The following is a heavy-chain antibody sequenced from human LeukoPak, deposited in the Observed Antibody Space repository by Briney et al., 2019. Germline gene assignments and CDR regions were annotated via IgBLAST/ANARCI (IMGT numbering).Heavy chain of an antibody. CDR1: GFTFRNYG. Sequence: PGGSLRPSCAASGFTFRNYGMHWVRQAPGKGLEWVALIWYDGSNKYYADSVKGRFTISRDNSENSLNLQLNSLRAEDTAVYYCAKDRTVAGTSGFDYWGQGTLVTVSS. V-gene: IGHV3-33*06. CDR2: IWYDGSNK. D-gene: IGHD6-13*01. CDR3: AKDRTVAGTSGFDY. J-gene: IGHJ4*02.